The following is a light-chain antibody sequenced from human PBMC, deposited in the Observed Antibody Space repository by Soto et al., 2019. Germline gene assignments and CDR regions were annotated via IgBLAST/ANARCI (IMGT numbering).Light chain of an antibody. CDR1: QGISSY. J-gene: IGKJ1*01. CDR3: QQSYSTPWT. V-gene: IGKV1-39*01. Sequence: IQLTQSPSFLSASVGDRVTITCRASQGISSYLAWYQQKPRKAPKLLIYAASSLQSGVPSRFSGSGSGTDFTLTISSLQPEDFATYYCQQSYSTPWTFGQGTKVDIK. CDR2: AAS.